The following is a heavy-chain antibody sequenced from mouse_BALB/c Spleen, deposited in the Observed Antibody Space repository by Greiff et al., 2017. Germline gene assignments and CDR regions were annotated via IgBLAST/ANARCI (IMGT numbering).Heavy chain of an antibody. CDR3: ARWGGNYVKDY. D-gene: IGHD2-1*01. CDR2: INPGSGGT. CDR1: GYAFTNYL. J-gene: IGHJ4*01. Sequence: QVQLKQSGAELVRPGTSVKVSCKASGYAFTNYLIEWVKQRPGQGLEWIGVINPGSGGTNYNEKFKGKATLTADKSSSTAYMQLSSLTSDDSAVYFCARWGGNYVKDYWGQGTSVTVSS. V-gene: IGHV1-54*01.